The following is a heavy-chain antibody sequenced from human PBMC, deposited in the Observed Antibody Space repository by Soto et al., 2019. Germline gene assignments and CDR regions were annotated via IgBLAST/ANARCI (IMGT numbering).Heavy chain of an antibody. CDR1: GFPFSSYA. CDR2: ISSGSNT. J-gene: IGHJ6*02. V-gene: IGHV3-23*01. Sequence: EVQLLESGGGLVQPGGSLRLSCVASGFPFSSYAMSWVRQTPGRGLECVSSISSGSNTYYTDSVRGRFTISRDNPKYSLYPQTSSLRADDTALYYCAKASATGKSDGMDVWGQGTTVSVSS. CDR3: AKASATGKSDGMDV. D-gene: IGHD7-27*01.